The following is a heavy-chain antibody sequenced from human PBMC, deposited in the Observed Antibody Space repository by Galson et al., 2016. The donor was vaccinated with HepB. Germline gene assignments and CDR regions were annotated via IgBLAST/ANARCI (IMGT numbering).Heavy chain of an antibody. V-gene: IGHV3-7*03. CDR2: IKSDGSSK. CDR1: GFTFSNHW. D-gene: IGHD3-9*01. CDR3: VRDADWASDF. J-gene: IGHJ4*02. Sequence: SLRLSCAASGFTFSNHWMNWVRQAPGKGPEWVANIKSDGSSKYYVDTVKGRFTISRDNAKNSLFLQLNSLRPEDTALYYCVRDADWASDFWGQGTLVTVSS.